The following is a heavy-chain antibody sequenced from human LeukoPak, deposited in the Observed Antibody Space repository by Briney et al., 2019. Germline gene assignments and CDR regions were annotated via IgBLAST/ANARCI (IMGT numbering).Heavy chain of an antibody. CDR1: GFTFSSYW. V-gene: IGHV3-7*01. CDR3: ARDKIVGATYFDY. D-gene: IGHD1-26*01. J-gene: IGHJ4*02. CDR2: IKQDGGEK. Sequence: GGSLRLSCAGSGFTFSSYWMSWVRQAPGKGLEGLANIKQDGGEKYYVDSVKGRFTISRDNAKNSLYLQMNSLRAEDTAVYYCARDKIVGATYFDYWGQGTLVTVSS.